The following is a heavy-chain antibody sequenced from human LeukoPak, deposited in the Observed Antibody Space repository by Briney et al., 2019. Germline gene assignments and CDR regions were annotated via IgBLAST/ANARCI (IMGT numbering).Heavy chain of an antibody. D-gene: IGHD3-22*01. Sequence: SVKVSCKASGFTFTSSAMQWVRQARGQRLEWIGWIVVGSGNTNYAQKFQERVTITRDMSTSTAYMKRSSLRSEDPAVYYCAAGSDSSGYVGYWGQGTLVTVSS. CDR3: AAGSDSSGYVGY. V-gene: IGHV1-58*02. CDR1: GFTFTSSA. J-gene: IGHJ4*02. CDR2: IVVGSGNT.